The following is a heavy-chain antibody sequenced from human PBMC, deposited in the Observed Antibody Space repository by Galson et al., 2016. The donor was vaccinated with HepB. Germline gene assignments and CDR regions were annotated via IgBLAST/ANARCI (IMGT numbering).Heavy chain of an antibody. V-gene: IGHV3-23*01. CDR2: IGGSDTGT. D-gene: IGHD5-18*01. CDR3: AKDRGGRVDTGTLDY. J-gene: IGHJ4*02. CDR1: GFTFNTYG. Sequence: SLRLSCADSGFTFNTYGMNWVRQAPGKGLKWVSGIGGSDTGTYYADSVRGRFTISRDNSKNTLYLQMNSLRAGDAAVYYCAKDRGGRVDTGTLDYWGQGTLVTVSS.